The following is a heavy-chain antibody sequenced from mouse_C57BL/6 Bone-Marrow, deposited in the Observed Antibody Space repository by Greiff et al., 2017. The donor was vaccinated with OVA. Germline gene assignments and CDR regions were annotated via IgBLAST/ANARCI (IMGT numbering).Heavy chain of an antibody. V-gene: IGHV1-26*01. D-gene: IGHD1-1*01. J-gene: IGHJ1*03. CDR3: AREEGITTVVATPYWYFDV. Sequence: EVQLQQSGPELVKPGASVKISCKASGYTFTDYYMNWVKQSHGKSLEWIGDINPNNGGTSYNQKFKGKATLTVDKSSSTAYMELRSLTSEDSAVYYCAREEGITTVVATPYWYFDVWGTGTTVTVSS. CDR1: GYTFTDYY. CDR2: INPNNGGT.